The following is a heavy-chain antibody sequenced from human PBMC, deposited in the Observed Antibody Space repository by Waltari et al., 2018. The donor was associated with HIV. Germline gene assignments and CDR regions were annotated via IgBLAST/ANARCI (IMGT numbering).Heavy chain of an antibody. CDR2: IYYSGTT. CDR3: ARGSGLKVTLDWYFDV. Sequence: QVELQESGPGLVKPSETLSLTCTVSDGSMSNPYWSWIRQSPGKGLEWIGYIYYSGTTKYNPSLRSRVTISVDTSKKQFSLKLTSVTAADTAVYYCARGSGLKVTLDWYFDVWGRGTLVTVSS. CDR1: DGSMSNPY. J-gene: IGHJ2*01. V-gene: IGHV4-59*11.